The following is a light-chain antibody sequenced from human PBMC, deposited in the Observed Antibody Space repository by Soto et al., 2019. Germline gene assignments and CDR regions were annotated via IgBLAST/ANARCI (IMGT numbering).Light chain of an antibody. CDR1: QGISYW. J-gene: IGKJ2*03. CDR2: AAS. CDR3: QQAHSFPYS. Sequence: DIQMTQSPSSVSASVGDRVTMTCRASQGISYWLAWYQKKPGIAPKLLIYAASSLQSGVPSRFSGSGSGTEFTLTISSLQPEDFASYYCQQAHSFPYSFGQGTKLEIK. V-gene: IGKV1-12*01.